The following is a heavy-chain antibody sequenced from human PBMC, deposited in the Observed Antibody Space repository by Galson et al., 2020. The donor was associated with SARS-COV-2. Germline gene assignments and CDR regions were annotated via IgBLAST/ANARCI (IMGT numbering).Heavy chain of an antibody. D-gene: IGHD5-12*01. V-gene: IGHV1-58*01. J-gene: IGHJ4*02. Sequence: SVKVSCKASGFTFTSSAVQWVRQARGQRLEWIGWIVVGSGNTNYAQKFRERVTITRDMSTSTAYMELSSLRSEDTAVYYCAADPGDGYNFFDYWGQGTLVTVSS. CDR3: AADPGDGYNFFDY. CDR2: IVVGSGNT. CDR1: GFTFTSSA.